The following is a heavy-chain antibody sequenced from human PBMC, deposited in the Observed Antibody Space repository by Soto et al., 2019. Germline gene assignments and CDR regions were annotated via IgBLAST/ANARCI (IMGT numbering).Heavy chain of an antibody. CDR3: ASDSGSGYDDYYYYGMDV. Sequence: QVQLVQSGAEVKKPGSSVKVSCKASGGTFSSYAISWVRQAPGQGLEWMGGIIPIFGTANYAQKFQGRVTITVDNSMSKAYMELSSLRSEDTAVYYCASDSGSGYDDYYYYGMDVWGQGTTVTVSS. CDR2: IIPIFGTA. J-gene: IGHJ6*02. V-gene: IGHV1-69*06. CDR1: GGTFSSYA. D-gene: IGHD5-12*01.